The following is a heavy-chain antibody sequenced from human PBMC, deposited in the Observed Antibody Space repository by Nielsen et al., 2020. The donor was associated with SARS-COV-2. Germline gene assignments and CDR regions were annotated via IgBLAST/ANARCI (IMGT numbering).Heavy chain of an antibody. V-gene: IGHV4-39*07. Sequence: SETLSLTCTVSGGSISSSSYYWGWIRQPPGKGLEWIGSIYYSGSTYYNPSLKSRVTISVDTSKNQFSLKLSSVTAADTAVYYCARTPSSGWPYYYYYMDVWGKGTTVTVSS. CDR1: GGSISSSSYY. J-gene: IGHJ6*03. D-gene: IGHD6-19*01. CDR2: IYYSGST. CDR3: ARTPSSGWPYYYYYMDV.